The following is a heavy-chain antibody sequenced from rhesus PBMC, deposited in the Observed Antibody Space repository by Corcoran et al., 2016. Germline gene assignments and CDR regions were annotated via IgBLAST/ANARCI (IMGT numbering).Heavy chain of an antibody. CDR2: IDGDSAAT. CDR1: GGSIRGDYY. J-gene: IGHJ1*01. Sequence: QVILRQWGERLVKPSETLSLACAVYGGSIRGDYYWSWIRQAPGKGLEWIGKIDGDSAATNYNPSLKNRVTISRDTYKNHFFLSLTSVTAADTAMYFCARDEIGKNFKFWGQGALVAVSS. D-gene: IGHD4-35*01. V-gene: IGHV4-73*01. CDR3: ARDEIGKNFKF.